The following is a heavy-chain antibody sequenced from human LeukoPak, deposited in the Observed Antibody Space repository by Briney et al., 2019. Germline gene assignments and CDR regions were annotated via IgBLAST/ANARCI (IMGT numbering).Heavy chain of an antibody. CDR3: ARRDYGSGSYFDY. CDR1: GDSVSSNS. J-gene: IGHJ4*02. D-gene: IGHD3-10*01. Sequence: SQTLSLTCAVAGDSVSSNSWNWISQSPSRGLEWLGRIYYKSTWFNDYAVSVKSRITINPDTSKNQFSLQLNSVTAADTAVYYCARRDYGSGSYFDYWGQGTLVTVSS. CDR2: IYYKSTWFN. V-gene: IGHV6-1*01.